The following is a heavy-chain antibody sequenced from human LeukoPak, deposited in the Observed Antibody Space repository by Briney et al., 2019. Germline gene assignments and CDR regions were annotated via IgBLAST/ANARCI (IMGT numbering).Heavy chain of an antibody. CDR3: ARAGGNPSDWFDP. CDR2: IIPILGIA. V-gene: IGHV1-69*04. D-gene: IGHD4-4*01. J-gene: IGHJ5*02. CDR1: GGTFSSYA. Sequence: ASVKVSCKASGGTFSSYAISWVRQAPGQGLEWMGRIIPILGIANYAQKLQGRVTITADKSTSTAYMELSSLRSEDTAVYYCARAGGNPSDWFDPWGQGTLVTVSS.